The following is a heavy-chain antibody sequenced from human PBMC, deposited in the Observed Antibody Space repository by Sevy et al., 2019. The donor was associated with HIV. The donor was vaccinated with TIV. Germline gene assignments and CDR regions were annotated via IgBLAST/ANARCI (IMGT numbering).Heavy chain of an antibody. CDR3: AREGCTKPHDF. CDR2: LSFGCGEI. Sequence: GGSLRLSCAASGFTFSKYSMSWVRQPPGKGLEWVSTLSFGCGEINYADSVKGRFTISRDDSKSSVYLQMNNLRPEDTAVYYCAREGCTKPHDFWGQGTLVTVSS. D-gene: IGHD2-8*01. J-gene: IGHJ4*02. CDR1: GFTFSKYS. V-gene: IGHV3-23*01.